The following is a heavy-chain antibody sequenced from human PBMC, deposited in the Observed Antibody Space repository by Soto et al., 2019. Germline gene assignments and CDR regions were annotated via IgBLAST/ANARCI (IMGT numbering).Heavy chain of an antibody. Sequence: PGGSLRLSCAASGFTFTDYAMHWVRQAPGKGLEWVAVISYEGSTEYYADSVKGRFTISRDDSKNTLCLQMNSLRAEDTAVYYCARDDCISASCYPLFWGQGT. CDR3: ARDDCISASCYPLF. V-gene: IGHV3-30-3*01. CDR2: ISYEGSTE. D-gene: IGHD2-2*01. CDR1: GFTFTDYA. J-gene: IGHJ4*02.